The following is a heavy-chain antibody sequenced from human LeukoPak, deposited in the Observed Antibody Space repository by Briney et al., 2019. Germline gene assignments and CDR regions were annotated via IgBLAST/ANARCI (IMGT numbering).Heavy chain of an antibody. V-gene: IGHV4-4*07. CDR2: IYTSGST. J-gene: IGHJ6*02. D-gene: IGHD2-2*01. CDR3: ARAGTTSPYYYYGMDV. Sequence: SETLSLTCTVSGGSISSYYWSWIRQPAGKGLEWIGRIYTSGSTNYNPSLKSRVTMPVDTSKNQFSLKLSSVTAADTAVYYCARAGTTSPYYYYGMDVWGQGTTVTVSS. CDR1: GGSISSYY.